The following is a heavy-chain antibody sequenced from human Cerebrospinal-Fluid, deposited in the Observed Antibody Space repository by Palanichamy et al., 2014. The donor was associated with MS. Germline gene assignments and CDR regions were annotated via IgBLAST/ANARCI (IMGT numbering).Heavy chain of an antibody. D-gene: IGHD3-3*01. CDR2: VYYSGTT. CDR3: ARRPQVFWSSYYTTYYFDY. J-gene: IGHJ4*02. CDR1: GDSVSSPTYY. Sequence: QVQLQESGPGLVKPSETLSVSCVVSGDSVSSPTYYWGWIRQSPGKGLEWIGSVYYSGTTYYNPSLKSRVTISIDTSNNQFSLRLSSVTAADTAVYYCARRPQVFWSSYYTTYYFDYWGPGTLVTVSS. V-gene: IGHV4-39*01.